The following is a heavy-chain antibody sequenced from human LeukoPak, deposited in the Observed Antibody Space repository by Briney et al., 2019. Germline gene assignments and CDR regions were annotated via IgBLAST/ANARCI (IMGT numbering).Heavy chain of an antibody. V-gene: IGHV3-9*01. J-gene: IGHJ3*02. CDR3: AKEVDSSGYYALNAFDI. D-gene: IGHD3-22*01. CDR1: GFTFDDYA. CDR2: ISWNSGSI. Sequence: GRFLRLSCAASGFTFDDYAMHWVRQAPGKGLEWVSGISWNSGSIGYADSVKGRFTISRDNAKNSLYLQMNSLRAEDTALYYCAKEVDSSGYYALNAFDIWGQGTMVTVSS.